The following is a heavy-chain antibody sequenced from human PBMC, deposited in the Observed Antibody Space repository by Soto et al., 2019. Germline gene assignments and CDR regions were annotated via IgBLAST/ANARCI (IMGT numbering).Heavy chain of an antibody. CDR2: IRSKANSYAT. CDR3: TRHGSYCSGGNCYSDY. V-gene: IGHV3-73*01. D-gene: IGHD2-15*01. J-gene: IGHJ4*02. Sequence: EVQLVESGGGLVQPGGSLKLSCAASGFTFSGSVMHWVRQASGKGLEWVGRIRSKANSYATTYAASVKGRFTISRDDSKNTAYLQMNSLNTDDTAVYYCTRHGSYCSGGNCYSDYWGQGTLVTVSS. CDR1: GFTFSGSV.